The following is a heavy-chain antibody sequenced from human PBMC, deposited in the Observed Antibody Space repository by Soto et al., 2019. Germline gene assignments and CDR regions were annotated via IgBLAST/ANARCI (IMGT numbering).Heavy chain of an antibody. V-gene: IGHV3-23*01. CDR2: ISGDGSNT. CDR1: GFTFNTYA. CDR3: AKGDCRGGTCYGTDY. Sequence: GGSLRLSCVASGFTFNTYAMRWVRQAPGKGLEWVSAISGDGSNTYYTDSVKGRFTISRDNSRNTLYLQVNSLTAEDTAVYYCAKGDCRGGTCYGTDYWGQGTLVTVSS. D-gene: IGHD2-15*01. J-gene: IGHJ4*01.